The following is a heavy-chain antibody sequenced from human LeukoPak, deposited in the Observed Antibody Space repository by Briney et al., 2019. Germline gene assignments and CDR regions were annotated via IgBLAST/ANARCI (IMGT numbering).Heavy chain of an antibody. D-gene: IGHD5-18*01. CDR2: INHRGST. Sequence: TSSETLSLTCAVYGGSFSGYHWSWIRQPPGKGLEWIGEINHRGSTNYIPSLKSRVTISVDTSKNQFSLKLSSVTAADTAVYYCASTSAMVYFDYWGQGTLVTVSS. J-gene: IGHJ4*02. CDR1: GGSFSGYH. CDR3: ASTSAMVYFDY. V-gene: IGHV4-34*01.